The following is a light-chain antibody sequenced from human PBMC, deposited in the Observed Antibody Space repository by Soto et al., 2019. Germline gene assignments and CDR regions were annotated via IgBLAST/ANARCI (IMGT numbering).Light chain of an antibody. CDR2: GAS. J-gene: IGKJ2*01. Sequence: EIVLTQSPGTLSLSPGERATLSCRASQSLSSSYIAWYQQKPGQAPRLLIYGASSRATGIPDRFSGSGSGTDFTLTISRLEPEDFAVYYCQQYGSSSYTCGQGTKLEIK. V-gene: IGKV3-20*01. CDR3: QQYGSSSYT. CDR1: QSLSSSY.